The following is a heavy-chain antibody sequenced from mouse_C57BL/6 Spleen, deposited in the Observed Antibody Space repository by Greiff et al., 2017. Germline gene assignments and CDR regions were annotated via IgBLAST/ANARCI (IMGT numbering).Heavy chain of an antibody. Sequence: VQLKQSGAELVKPGASVKISCKASGYAFSSYWMNWVKQRPGKGLEWIGQIYPGDGDTNYNGKFKGKATLTADKSSSTAYMQLSSLTSEDSAVYFCASLYYGSSSHFDYWGQGTTLTVSS. CDR3: ASLYYGSSSHFDY. V-gene: IGHV1-80*01. J-gene: IGHJ2*01. CDR2: IYPGDGDT. D-gene: IGHD1-1*01. CDR1: GYAFSSYW.